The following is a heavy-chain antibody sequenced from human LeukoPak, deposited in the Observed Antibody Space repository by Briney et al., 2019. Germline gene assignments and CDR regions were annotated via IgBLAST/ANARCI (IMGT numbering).Heavy chain of an antibody. J-gene: IGHJ4*01. V-gene: IGHV3-30-3*01. D-gene: IGHD3-16*01. CDR1: GFTFSSYA. Sequence: PGGSLRLSCAASGFTFSSYAMHWVRQAPGKGLEWVAVISYDGSNKYYADSVKGRFTISRDNSKNTLYLQMNSLRAEDTAVYYCARGGSTYFDSWGHGTLVTVSS. CDR3: ARGGSTYFDS. CDR2: ISYDGSNK.